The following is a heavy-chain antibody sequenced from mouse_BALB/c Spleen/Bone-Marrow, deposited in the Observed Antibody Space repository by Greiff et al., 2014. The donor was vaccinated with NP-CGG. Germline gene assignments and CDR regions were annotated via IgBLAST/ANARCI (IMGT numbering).Heavy chain of an antibody. CDR3: ARGVPMDY. CDR2: IYPGDGDT. Sequence: QVQLKESGAELVRPGSSVKISCKASGYAFGSYWMNWVKQRPGQGLEWIGQIYPGDGDTNYNGKFKGKATLTADKSSSTAYMQLSSLTSEDSAVYFCARGVPMDYWGQGTSVTVSS. V-gene: IGHV1-80*01. J-gene: IGHJ4*01. CDR1: GYAFGSYW.